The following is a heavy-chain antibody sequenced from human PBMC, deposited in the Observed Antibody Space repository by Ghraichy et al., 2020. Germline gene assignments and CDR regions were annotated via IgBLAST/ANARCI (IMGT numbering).Heavy chain of an antibody. J-gene: IGHJ4*02. CDR1: GFTFSNYV. D-gene: IGHD5-24*01. CDR2: ISGNGGST. V-gene: IGHV3-23*01. Sequence: GESLNISCTASGFTFSNYVMSWVRQAPGKGLEWVSTISGNGGSTYYADSVKGRFTISRDNSENTLYLQMNSLRAEDTALYYCAKGDGGKDYWGQGTLVIVSS. CDR3: AKGDGGKDY.